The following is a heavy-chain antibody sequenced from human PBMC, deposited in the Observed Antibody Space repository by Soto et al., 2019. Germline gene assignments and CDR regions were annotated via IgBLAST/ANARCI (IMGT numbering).Heavy chain of an antibody. D-gene: IGHD5-18*01. CDR2: INPSGGST. V-gene: IGHV1-46*01. CDR3: PRDIYSYGLFDY. CDR1: GYTFTSYY. Sequence: GASVKVSCKASGYTFTSYYMHWVRQAPGQGLEWMGIINPSGGSTSYAQKFQGRVTMTRDTSTSTVYMELSSLRSEDTAVYYCPRDIYSYGLFDYWGQGTLVTVSS. J-gene: IGHJ4*02.